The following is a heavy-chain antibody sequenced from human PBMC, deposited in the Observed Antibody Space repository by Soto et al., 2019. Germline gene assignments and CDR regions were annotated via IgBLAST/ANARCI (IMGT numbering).Heavy chain of an antibody. CDR2: IYHSGST. Sequence: SETLSLTCAVSGGSISSGGYSWSWIRQPPGKGLEWIGYIYHSGSTYYNPSLKRRVTISVDRSKNQFSLKLSSVTAADTAVYYCARDGRDYFGPLYVMEVWGQGTTVTVSS. J-gene: IGHJ6*02. V-gene: IGHV4-30-2*01. D-gene: IGHD3-10*01. CDR1: GGSISSGGYS. CDR3: ARDGRDYFGPLYVMEV.